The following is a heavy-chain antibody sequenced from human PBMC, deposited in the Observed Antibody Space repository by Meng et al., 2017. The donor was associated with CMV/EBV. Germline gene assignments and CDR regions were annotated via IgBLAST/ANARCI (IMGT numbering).Heavy chain of an antibody. CDR3: AKGDYDYVWGSYRPPLYFDY. J-gene: IGHJ4*02. D-gene: IGHD3-16*02. V-gene: IGHV3-23*01. CDR1: RYA. Sequence: RYAMGGVRQAPGKGLAWLSAIGGSGGSTYYADSGKGRFTISRDNPKNTLYLQMNSLRAEDTAVYYCAKGDYDYVWGSYRPPLYFDYWGQGTLVTVSS. CDR2: IGGSGGST.